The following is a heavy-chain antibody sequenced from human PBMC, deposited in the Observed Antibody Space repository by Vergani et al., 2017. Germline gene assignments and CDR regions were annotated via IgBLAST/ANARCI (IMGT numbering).Heavy chain of an antibody. Sequence: QVQLQESGPGLVKPSETLSLTCTVSGGSISSSSYYWGWIRQPPGKGLEWIGSIYYSGSTYYNPSLKSRVTISVDTSKNQFSLKLNSVTAADTAVYYCARGSRAEGGSGPDKWGQGTLVTVSS. CDR3: ARGSRAEGGSGPDK. CDR2: IYYSGST. D-gene: IGHD6-13*01. J-gene: IGHJ4*02. V-gene: IGHV4-39*01. CDR1: GGSISSSSYY.